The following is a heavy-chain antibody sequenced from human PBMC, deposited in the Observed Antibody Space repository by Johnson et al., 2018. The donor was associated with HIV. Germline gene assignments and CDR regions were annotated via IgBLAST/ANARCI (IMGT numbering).Heavy chain of an antibody. CDR2: ISTTGGNT. CDR1: GFTFSSYA. V-gene: IGHV3-64*01. Sequence: EQLVESGGGLVQPGGSLRLSYAASGFTFSSYAMHWVRQPPGKGLECVSGISTTGGNTHYATSVKGRFTISRDNSKNTLYLQMGSLRAEDMAVYYCARGAWDLLRGDAFDIWGQGTMVTVSS. J-gene: IGHJ3*02. D-gene: IGHD1-26*01. CDR3: ARGAWDLLRGDAFDI.